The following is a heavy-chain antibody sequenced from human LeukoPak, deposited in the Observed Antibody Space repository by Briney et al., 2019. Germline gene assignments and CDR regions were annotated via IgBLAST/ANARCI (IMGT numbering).Heavy chain of an antibody. V-gene: IGHV3-48*03. CDR2: ISRSGSPI. CDR1: GFTLSNYE. Sequence: GGSLRLSCAASGFTLSNYEMNWVRQAPGKGLEWLSYISRSGSPIYYADSVKGRFTIPRDNAKNSLYLQMNSLRAEDTAVYYCARDLVYWGQGTLVTVSS. J-gene: IGHJ4*02. D-gene: IGHD6-6*01. CDR3: ARDLVY.